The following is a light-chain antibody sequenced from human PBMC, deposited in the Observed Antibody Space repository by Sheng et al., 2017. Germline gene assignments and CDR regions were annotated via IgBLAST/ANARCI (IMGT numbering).Light chain of an antibody. CDR2: GAS. V-gene: IGKV3-20*01. CDR1: QSVGRNY. CDR3: QYYGSSPVT. Sequence: ENVLTQSPGTLSLSPGERATLSCRASQSVGRNYLAWYQQKPGLAPRLLIHGASNRATGIPNRFSGSGSGTDFSLSISRLEPEDFAVYYCQYYGSSPVTFGGGTRVEV. J-gene: IGKJ4*01.